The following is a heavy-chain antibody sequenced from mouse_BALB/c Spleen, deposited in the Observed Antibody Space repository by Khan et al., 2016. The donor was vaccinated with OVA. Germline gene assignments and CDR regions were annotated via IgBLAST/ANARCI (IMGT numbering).Heavy chain of an antibody. J-gene: IGHJ2*01. Sequence: EVQLQESGPSLVKPSQTLSLTCSVTGDSITSGYWNWIRKFPGNKLEYMGYISSSDSTFYNPSLKSRISITRDTSKNQYYLQLKSATTEDTATYYGARWNYRYDGYFDYWGQGTTLTVSS. D-gene: IGHD2-14*01. CDR3: ARWNYRYDGYFDY. CDR1: GDSITSGY. CDR2: ISSSDST. V-gene: IGHV3-8*02.